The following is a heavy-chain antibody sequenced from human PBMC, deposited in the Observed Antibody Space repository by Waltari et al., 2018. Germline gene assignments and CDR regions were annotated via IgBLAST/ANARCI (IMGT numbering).Heavy chain of an antibody. D-gene: IGHD3-10*01. CDR1: GYTFTGYY. J-gene: IGHJ3*02. V-gene: IGHV1-2*02. Sequence: QVQLVQSGAEVKKPGASVKVSCKASGYTFTGYYMHWVRQAPGQGLEWMGWINPNSGGTNYAQKFQGRVTMTRDTSISTAYMELSRLRSDDTAVYYCAREASDYYGSGSYYTGDAFDIWGQGTMVTVSS. CDR3: AREASDYYGSGSYYTGDAFDI. CDR2: INPNSGGT.